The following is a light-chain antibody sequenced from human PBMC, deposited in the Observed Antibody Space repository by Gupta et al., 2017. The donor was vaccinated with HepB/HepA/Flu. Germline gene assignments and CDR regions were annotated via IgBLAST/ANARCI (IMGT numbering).Light chain of an antibody. Sequence: QLLLTQSPSASPSLGASVKLTCTLSSGHSNYAIAWHQQKPNKGPRYLMILNSDGSHTKGDGIPDRFSGSSSGAERSLTISSLQSEDEAEYYCQTWGTGFVVFGGGTNLTVL. CDR1: SGHSNYA. CDR2: LNSDGSH. CDR3: QTWGTGFVV. J-gene: IGLJ3*02. V-gene: IGLV4-69*01.